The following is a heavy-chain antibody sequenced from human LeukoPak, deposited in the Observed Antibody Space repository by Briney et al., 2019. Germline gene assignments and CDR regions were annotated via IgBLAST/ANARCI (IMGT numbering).Heavy chain of an antibody. Sequence: GGSLRLSCAASGFTFSSYGMRWIRQAPGKGLEWVAVMSNDGSQRYHADSVKGRFTISRDNFKNTLYLQMNSLRAEDTAVYYCAKGIYSSGWSYFDYWGHGTLVTVSS. V-gene: IGHV3-30*18. J-gene: IGHJ4*01. CDR3: AKGIYSSGWSYFDY. CDR1: GFTFSSYG. CDR2: MSNDGSQR. D-gene: IGHD6-19*01.